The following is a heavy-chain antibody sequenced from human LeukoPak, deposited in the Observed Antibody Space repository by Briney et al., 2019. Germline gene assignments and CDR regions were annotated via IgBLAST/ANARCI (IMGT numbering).Heavy chain of an antibody. D-gene: IGHD3-16*01. CDR1: GFTFSDYW. CDR3: VRGGRGERPNY. CDR2: IKQDGSDK. V-gene: IGHV3-7*01. Sequence: PGGSLRLSCAASGFTFSDYWMNWVRQAPGKGLEWVANIKQDGSDKKFVDSVKGRFTISRDNAKNSLFLQMNSLRVEDTAVYYCVRGGRGERPNYWGQGTLVTVSS. J-gene: IGHJ4*02.